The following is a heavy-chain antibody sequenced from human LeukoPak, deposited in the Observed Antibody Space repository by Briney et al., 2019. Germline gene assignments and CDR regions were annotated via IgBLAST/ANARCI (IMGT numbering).Heavy chain of an antibody. CDR2: ISAYNGNT. CDR3: ARVGNYDFWSGYSNIYGMDV. V-gene: IGHV1-18*01. CDR1: GYTFTSYG. Sequence: ASVKVSCKASGYTFTSYGISWVRQAPGQGLEWMGWISAYNGNTNYAQKLQGRVTMTTDTSTSTAYMELRSLRPDDTAVYYCARVGNYDFWSGYSNIYGMDVWGQGTTVTVSS. D-gene: IGHD3-3*01. J-gene: IGHJ6*02.